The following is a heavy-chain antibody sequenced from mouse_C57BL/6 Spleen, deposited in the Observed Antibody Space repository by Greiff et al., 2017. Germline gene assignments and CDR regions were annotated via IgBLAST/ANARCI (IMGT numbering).Heavy chain of an antibody. J-gene: IGHJ2*01. D-gene: IGHD1-1*01. V-gene: IGHV1-50*01. CDR1: GYTFTSYW. Sequence: VQLQQPGAELVKPGASVKLSCKASGYTFTSYWMQWVKQRPGQGLEWIGEIDPSDSYTNYNQKFKGKATLTVDTSSSTAYMQLSSLTSEDSAVYYCASGYYGSSYDYFDYWGQGTTLTVSS. CDR2: IDPSDSYT. CDR3: ASGYYGSSYDYFDY.